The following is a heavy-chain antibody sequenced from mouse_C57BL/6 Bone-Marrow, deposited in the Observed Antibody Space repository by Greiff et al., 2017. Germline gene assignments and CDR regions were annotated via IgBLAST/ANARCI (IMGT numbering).Heavy chain of an antibody. V-gene: IGHV8-12*01. CDR1: GFSLSTSGMG. Sequence: QVTLKVSGPGILQSSQTLSLTCSFSGFSLSTSGMGVSWIRQPSGKGLEWLAHIYWDDDKRYNPSLKSRLTISKDTSRNQVFLKITSVDTADTATYYCARTNRYYYGSSPGWWFDVWGTGTTVTVSS. J-gene: IGHJ1*03. CDR2: IYWDDDK. CDR3: ARTNRYYYGSSPGWWFDV. D-gene: IGHD1-1*01.